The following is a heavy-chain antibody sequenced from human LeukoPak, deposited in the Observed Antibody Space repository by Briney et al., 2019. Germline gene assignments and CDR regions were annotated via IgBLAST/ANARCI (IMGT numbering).Heavy chain of an antibody. CDR2: ISAYNGNT. Sequence: EASVNVSFKASGYTFTSYGISWVRQAPGQGLEWMGWISAYNGNTNYAQKLQGRVTMTTDTSTSTAYMELRSLRSDDTAVYYCARDFSSGWPNFDYWGQGTLVTVSS. V-gene: IGHV1-18*01. CDR3: ARDFSSGWPNFDY. CDR1: GYTFTSYG. D-gene: IGHD3-3*01. J-gene: IGHJ4*02.